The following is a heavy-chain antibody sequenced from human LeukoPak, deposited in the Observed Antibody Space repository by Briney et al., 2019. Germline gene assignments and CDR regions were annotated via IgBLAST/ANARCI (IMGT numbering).Heavy chain of an antibody. CDR3: TRDLGLLWFGELSQPFDY. CDR1: GFTFGDYA. V-gene: IGHV3-49*04. CDR2: IRSKAYGGTT. D-gene: IGHD3-10*01. J-gene: IGHJ4*02. Sequence: GRSLRLSCTASGFTFGDYAMSWGRQAPGKGLEWGGFIRSKAYGGTTEYAASVKGRFTISREDSKSIAYLQMNSLKTEDTAVYYCTRDLGLLWFGELSQPFDYWGQGTLVTVSS.